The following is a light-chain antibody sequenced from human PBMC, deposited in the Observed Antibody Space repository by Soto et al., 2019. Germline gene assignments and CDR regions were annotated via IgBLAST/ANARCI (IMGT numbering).Light chain of an antibody. CDR2: RAS. J-gene: IGKJ1*01. CDR3: QQCHNWPA. Sequence: EILLTQSPATLAVSPGEGATLSCRASQSVRDNLAWYQQKPGQAPRLLIYRASTRATGVPARFSGSGSGTEFTLTIGSLQSQDASVYFCQQCHNWPAFGQGTTVDIK. CDR1: QSVRDN. V-gene: IGKV3-15*01.